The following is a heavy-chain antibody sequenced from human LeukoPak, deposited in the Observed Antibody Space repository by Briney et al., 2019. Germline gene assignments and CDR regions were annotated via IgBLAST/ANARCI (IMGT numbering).Heavy chain of an antibody. D-gene: IGHD3-22*01. J-gene: IGHJ4*02. Sequence: SETLSLTCTVSGGSISSGSYYWSWIRQPAGKGLEWIGRIYTSGSTNYNPSLKSRVTISVDTSKNQFSLKLSSVTAADTAVYYCARQDEVVTNYFDYWGQGTLVTVSS. CDR1: GGSISSGSYY. CDR3: ARQDEVVTNYFDY. CDR2: IYTSGST. V-gene: IGHV4-61*02.